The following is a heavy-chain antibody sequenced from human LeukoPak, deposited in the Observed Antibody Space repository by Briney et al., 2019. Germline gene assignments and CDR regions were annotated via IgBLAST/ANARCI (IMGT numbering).Heavy chain of an antibody. CDR2: IRYNGNNQ. CDR1: GFTFNNYG. J-gene: IGHJ6*03. Sequence: GGSLRLSCAASGFTFNNYGMHWVRQAPGKGLEWVAFIRYNGNNQYYADSVKGRFTISRDDSKNTLYLQMNSLKGDDTAVYYCAKDSAFYYIDVWGKGTTVIISS. D-gene: IGHD3-10*01. CDR3: AKDSAFYYIDV. V-gene: IGHV3-30*02.